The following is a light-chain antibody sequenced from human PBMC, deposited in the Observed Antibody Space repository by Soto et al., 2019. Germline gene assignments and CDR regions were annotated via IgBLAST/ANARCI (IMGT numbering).Light chain of an antibody. J-gene: IGLJ1*01. CDR2: DVT. V-gene: IGLV2-14*01. CDR1: SSDVGGYNY. CDR3: SSYNTSSTYV. Sequence: QSALTQPASVSGSPGQSITISCTGTSSDVGGYNYVSWYQQHPGKAPKLMIYDVTYRPSGASNRFSGSKSGNTASLTISGLQEADEAADYCSSYNTSSTYVFGTGTKLTVL.